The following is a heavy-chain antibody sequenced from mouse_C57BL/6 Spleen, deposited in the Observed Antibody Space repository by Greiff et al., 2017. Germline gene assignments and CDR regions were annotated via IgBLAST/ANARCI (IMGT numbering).Heavy chain of an antibody. V-gene: IGHV1-80*01. CDR3: ARDGMRVTRGNYFDY. D-gene: IGHD2-3*01. CDR2: FYPGDGDT. Sequence: QVQLQQSGAELVKSGASVNISFKASGYAFSSYWMNWVKQRPGKGLEWIGQFYPGDGDTNYNGKFKGKATLTADKSSRTAYMQLSRLTSEDSAVYCCARDGMRVTRGNYFDYWGQGTTLTVSS. J-gene: IGHJ2*01. CDR1: GYAFSSYW.